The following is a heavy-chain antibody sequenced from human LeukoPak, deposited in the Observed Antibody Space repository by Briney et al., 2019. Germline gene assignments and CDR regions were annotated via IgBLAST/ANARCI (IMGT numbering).Heavy chain of an antibody. CDR3: ARGRPTAAAGTTAVHYYYMTS. V-gene: IGHV4-34*01. D-gene: IGHD6-13*01. CDR1: GGSFSGYY. CDR2: INHSGST. J-gene: IGHJ6*03. Sequence: SETLSLTCAVYGGSFSGYYWSWIRQPPGKGLEWIGEINHSGSTNYTPSLKTRVTISVDTSKNQFSLKLSSVTAADTAVYYCARGRPTAAAGTTAVHYYYMTSGAKGPRSPSP.